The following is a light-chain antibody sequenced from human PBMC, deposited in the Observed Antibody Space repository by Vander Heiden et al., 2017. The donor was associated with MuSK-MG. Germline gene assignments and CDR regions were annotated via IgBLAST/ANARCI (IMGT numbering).Light chain of an antibody. V-gene: IGKV3-15*01. CDR2: DAS. CDR3: QQDNDWPRT. CDR1: QSVSSN. J-gene: IGKJ1*01. Sequence: EIVMTHPPATLSLPPGERATLSCRASQSVSSNLVWYQQKPGQAPRLLIYDASTRATGIPARFSGSGSGTDFTLTISSLHSEDFAVYYCQQDNDWPRTFGQGTKVEIK.